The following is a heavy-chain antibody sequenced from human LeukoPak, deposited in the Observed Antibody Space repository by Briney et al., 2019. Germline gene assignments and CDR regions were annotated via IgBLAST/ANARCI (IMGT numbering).Heavy chain of an antibody. CDR3: ARDGAARPAFDI. Sequence: SGGSLRLSCAASGFTFSSYAMSWVRQAPGKWLEWVSSISSISSYIYYADSVKGRFTISRDNAKNSLYLQMSRLRAEFTPVYYCARDGAARPAFDIWGQGTMVTVSS. CDR1: GFTFSSYA. CDR2: ISSISSYI. D-gene: IGHD6-6*01. J-gene: IGHJ3*02. V-gene: IGHV3-21*01.